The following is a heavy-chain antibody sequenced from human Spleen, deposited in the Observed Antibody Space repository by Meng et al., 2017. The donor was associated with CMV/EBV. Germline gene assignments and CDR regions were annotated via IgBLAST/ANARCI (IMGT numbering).Heavy chain of an antibody. CDR2: ISPNSGGT. CDR1: GYTFTGYY. D-gene: IGHD1-1*01. V-gene: IGHV1-2*02. J-gene: IGHJ6*02. Sequence: ASVKVSCKASGYTFTGYYIHWVRQAPGQGLEWMGWISPNSGGTNYAQKFRGRVTMTRDASITTGYMELRRLRSDDTAVYYRARDVSWNPEWAYYGMDVWGQGTTVTVSS. CDR3: ARDVSWNPEWAYYGMDV.